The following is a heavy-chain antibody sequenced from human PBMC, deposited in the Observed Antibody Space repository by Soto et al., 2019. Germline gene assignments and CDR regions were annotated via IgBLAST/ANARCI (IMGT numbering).Heavy chain of an antibody. Sequence: VSLRLSCAASGFTFSSYWMHWVRQAPGKGLVWVSRINSDGSSTSYADSVKGRFTISRDNAKNTLYLQMNSLSAEDTAVYYCASPSGWYDYYYYGMDVWGQGTTVTVSS. D-gene: IGHD6-19*01. V-gene: IGHV3-74*01. CDR2: INSDGSST. J-gene: IGHJ6*02. CDR3: ASPSGWYDYYYYGMDV. CDR1: GFTFSSYW.